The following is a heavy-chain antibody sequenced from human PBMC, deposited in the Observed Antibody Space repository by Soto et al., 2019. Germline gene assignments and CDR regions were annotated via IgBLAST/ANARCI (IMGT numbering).Heavy chain of an antibody. CDR1: GFTFGDYA. D-gene: IGHD2-2*01. CDR2: IRSKRYGGTP. J-gene: IGHJ4*02. V-gene: IGHV3-49*04. CDR3: TRLPRHPRPAFNY. Sequence: GGSLRLSCAASGFTFGDYALSWVRQGPGKGLEWVGFIRSKRYGGTPEYAASVRGRFSISRDDSGNIAYLQMNSLRTEDTAVYFCTRLPRHPRPAFNYWGQGTQVTVSS.